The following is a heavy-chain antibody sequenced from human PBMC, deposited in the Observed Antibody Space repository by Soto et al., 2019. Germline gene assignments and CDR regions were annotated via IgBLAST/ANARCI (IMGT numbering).Heavy chain of an antibody. CDR3: ARLIGDYYGSGSHYYYYMDV. Sequence: PGESQKISSKGSGDNFTSYWIGWVRQMPGKGLEWMGIIYPGDSDTRYSPSFQGQVTISADKSISTAYLQWSSLKASDTAMYYCARLIGDYYGSGSHYYYYMDVWGKGTTVTVSS. V-gene: IGHV5-51*01. J-gene: IGHJ6*03. CDR1: GDNFTSYW. CDR2: IYPGDSDT. D-gene: IGHD3-10*01.